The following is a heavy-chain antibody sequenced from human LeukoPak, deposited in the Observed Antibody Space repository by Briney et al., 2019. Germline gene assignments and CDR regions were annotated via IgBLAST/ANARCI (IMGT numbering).Heavy chain of an antibody. CDR1: GFTFSSYA. D-gene: IGHD3-16*01. CDR3: ARFGVSSNYYYGMDV. J-gene: IGHJ6*02. Sequence: GGSLRLSCAASGFTFSSYAMHWVRQAPGKGLEWVAVISYDGSNKYYADSVKGRFTISRDNAKNTLYLQMNSLRAEDTAVYYCARFGVSSNYYYGMDVWGQGNTVTVSS. CDR2: ISYDGSNK. V-gene: IGHV3-30*04.